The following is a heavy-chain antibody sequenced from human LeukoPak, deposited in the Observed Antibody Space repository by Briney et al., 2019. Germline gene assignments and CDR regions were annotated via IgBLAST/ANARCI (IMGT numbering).Heavy chain of an antibody. D-gene: IGHD3-10*01. V-gene: IGHV3-15*01. CDR1: GITLSNYG. J-gene: IGHJ4*02. CDR3: TTDLGLTMIRGVIVY. CDR2: IKSKGDGETT. Sequence: PGGSLRLSFAVSGITLSNYGMSWVRQAPGKGLEWVGRIKSKGDGETTDYAAPVKGRFSMSRDDSKATMYLQMYSLEAEDTAVYYCTTDLGLTMIRGVIVYWGQGALVTVSS.